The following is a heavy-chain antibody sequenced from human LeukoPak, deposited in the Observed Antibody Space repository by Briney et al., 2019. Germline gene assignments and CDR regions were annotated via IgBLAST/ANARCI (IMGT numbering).Heavy chain of an antibody. J-gene: IGHJ5*01. V-gene: IGHV4-4*07. Sequence: SETLSLTCTVSGGSISTYYWSWIRQPAVKGLEWIGLVDASGRTNYNPSLQSRVTMSVDTSKNQFSLKMSSVTAADTAVYYCTRDLTTPPYNWFDSWGQGILVTVSS. D-gene: IGHD1-26*01. CDR3: TRDLTTPPYNWFDS. CDR2: VDASGRT. CDR1: GGSISTYY.